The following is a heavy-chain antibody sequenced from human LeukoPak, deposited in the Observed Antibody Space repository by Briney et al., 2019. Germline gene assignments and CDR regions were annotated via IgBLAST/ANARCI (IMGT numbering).Heavy chain of an antibody. CDR1: GFIFSSYG. J-gene: IGHJ5*02. D-gene: IGHD3-3*01. Sequence: PGGSLRLSCAASGFIFSSYGMHWVRQAPGKGLEWVAFIRYDGSNKYYADSVKGRFTISRDNSKNTLYLQMNSLRAEDTAVYYCADYDFWSGYTNWFDPWGQGTLVTVSS. CDR2: IRYDGSNK. CDR3: ADYDFWSGYTNWFDP. V-gene: IGHV3-30*02.